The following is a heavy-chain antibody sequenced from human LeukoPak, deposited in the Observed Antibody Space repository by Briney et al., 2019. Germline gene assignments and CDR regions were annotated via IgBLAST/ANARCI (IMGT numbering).Heavy chain of an antibody. CDR2: ISWNSGSI. CDR1: GFTFDDYA. J-gene: IGHJ4*02. V-gene: IGHV3-9*01. CDR3: AGRPGFDY. Sequence: GGSLRLSCAASGFTFDDYAMHWVRQAPGKGLEWVSGISWNSGSIGYADSVKGRFTISRDNAKNSLYLQMNSLRAEDTAVYYCAGRPGFDYWGQGTLVTVSS.